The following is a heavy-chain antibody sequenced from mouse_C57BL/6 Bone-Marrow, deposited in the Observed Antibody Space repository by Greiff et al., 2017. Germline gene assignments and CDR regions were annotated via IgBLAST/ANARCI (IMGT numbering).Heavy chain of an antibody. J-gene: IGHJ1*03. CDR3: AKHRSGSRRDWYFDV. CDR1: GFSLTSYG. V-gene: IGHV2-9*01. Sequence: QVQLKESGPGLVAPSQSLSITCTVSGFSLTSYGVDWVRQPPGKGLEWLGVIWGGGSTNYNSALMSRLSISKDNSKRKVFIKMNSLQTDDTAMYYCAKHRSGSRRDWYFDVWGTGTTVTVAS. D-gene: IGHD1-1*01. CDR2: IWGGGST.